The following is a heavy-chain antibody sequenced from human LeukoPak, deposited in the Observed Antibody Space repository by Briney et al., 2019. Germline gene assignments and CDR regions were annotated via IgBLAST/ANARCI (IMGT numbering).Heavy chain of an antibody. CDR1: GFTFSSYG. J-gene: IGHJ4*02. CDR3: AKAKGGATTSNFWDY. D-gene: IGHD1-26*01. V-gene: IGHV3-30*02. CDR2: IRYDGSNK. Sequence: GGSLRLSCAASGFTFSSYGMHWVRQAPGKGLEWVAFIRYDGSNKYYADSVKGRFTISRDNSKNTLYLQMNSLRAEDTAVYYCAKAKGGATTSNFWDYWGQGTLVTVSS.